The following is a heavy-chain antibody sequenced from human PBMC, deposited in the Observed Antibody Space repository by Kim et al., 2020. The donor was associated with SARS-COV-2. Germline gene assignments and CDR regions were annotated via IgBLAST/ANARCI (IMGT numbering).Heavy chain of an antibody. V-gene: IGHV3-53*01. J-gene: IGHJ5*02. D-gene: IGHD2-2*01. Sequence: GGSLRLSCAASGFTVSSNYMSWVRQAPGKGLEWVSVIYSGGSTYYADSVKGRFTISRDNSKNTLYLQMNSLRAGDTAVYYCARRGPPDAPFHPWGQGTLVTVSS. CDR3: ARRGPPDAPFHP. CDR2: IYSGGST. CDR1: GFTVSSNY.